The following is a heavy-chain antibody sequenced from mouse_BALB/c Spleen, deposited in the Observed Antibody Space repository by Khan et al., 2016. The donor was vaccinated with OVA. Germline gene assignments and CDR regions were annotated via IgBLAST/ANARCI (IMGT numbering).Heavy chain of an antibody. V-gene: IGHV5-4*02. CDR1: GFTFSDYY. J-gene: IGHJ3*01. CDR3: ARAGYGGFAY. D-gene: IGHD1-1*02. CDR2: ISDGGSYT. Sequence: EVELVESGGGLVKPGGSLKLSCAASGFTFSDYYMYWVRQTPEKRLEWVATISDGGSYTYYPDSVKGRFTISRDKAKNNLYLQMSSLKSEDTARYYCARAGYGGFAYWGQGTLVTVSA.